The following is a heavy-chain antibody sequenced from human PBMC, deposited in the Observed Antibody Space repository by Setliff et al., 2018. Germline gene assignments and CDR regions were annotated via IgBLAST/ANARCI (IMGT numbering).Heavy chain of an antibody. Sequence: SCAASGFTFSDYYMSWIRQAPGKGLEWVSYISSSGSTIYYADSVKGRFTISRDNAKNSLYLQMNSLRAEDTAVYYCARGGGTSNYYYYYMDVWGKGTTVTVSS. V-gene: IGHV3-11*04. J-gene: IGHJ6*03. CDR1: GFTFSDYY. CDR2: ISSSGSTI. CDR3: ARGGGTSNYYYYYMDV. D-gene: IGHD2-15*01.